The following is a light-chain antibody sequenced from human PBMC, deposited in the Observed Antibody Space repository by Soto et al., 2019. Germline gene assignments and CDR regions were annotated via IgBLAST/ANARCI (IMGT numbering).Light chain of an antibody. CDR3: QQYNNWPPWT. CDR1: QSVSSSY. CDR2: GAS. V-gene: IGKV3D-15*01. Sequence: PGERITLSCRASQSVSSSYLTWYQQKPGQAPRLLIYGASTRATSIPARFSGSGSGTDFTLTISGLQSDDFAVYFCQQYNNWPPWTFGHGNQLDIK. J-gene: IGKJ1*01.